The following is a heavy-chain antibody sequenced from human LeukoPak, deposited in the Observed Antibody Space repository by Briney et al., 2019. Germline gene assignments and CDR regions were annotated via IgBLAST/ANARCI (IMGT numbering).Heavy chain of an antibody. CDR2: INPNSGGT. CDR1: GYLFTGYY. CDR3: ARVTYSSGPDY. D-gene: IGHD6-19*01. J-gene: IGHJ4*02. V-gene: IGHV1-2*02. Sequence: ASVKVSCKASGYLFTGYYIHWVRQAPGQGLEWMGWINPNSGGTNYAQKFQGRVTMTRDTSISTAYMELSRLRSDDTAVYYCARVTYSSGPDYWGQGTLVTVSS.